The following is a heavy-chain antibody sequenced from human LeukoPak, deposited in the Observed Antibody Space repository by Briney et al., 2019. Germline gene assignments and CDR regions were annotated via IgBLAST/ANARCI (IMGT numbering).Heavy chain of an antibody. V-gene: IGHV1-24*01. CDR1: GYTLTELS. CDR2: FDPEDGET. J-gene: IGHJ4*02. Sequence: ASVKVSCKVSGYTLTELSMHWVRQAPGKGLEWMGGFDPEDGETIYAQKFRGRVTMTEDTSTDTACMELSSLRSEDTAVYYCARDRYFDWLFPLDYWGQGTLVTVSS. CDR3: ARDRYFDWLFPLDY. D-gene: IGHD3-9*01.